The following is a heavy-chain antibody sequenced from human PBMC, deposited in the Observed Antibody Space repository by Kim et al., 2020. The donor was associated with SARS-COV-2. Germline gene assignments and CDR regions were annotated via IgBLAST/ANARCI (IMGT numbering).Heavy chain of an antibody. CDR3: VKARDYYGSGSYFRAGYYGMDV. V-gene: IGHV3-64D*06. D-gene: IGHD3-10*01. Sequence: GGSLRLSCSASGFTFSSYAMHWVRQAPGKGLEYVSAISSNGGSTYYADSVKGRFTISRDNSKNTLYLQMSSLRAEDTAVYYCVKARDYYGSGSYFRAGYYGMDVWGQGTTVTVSS. J-gene: IGHJ6*02. CDR2: ISSNGGST. CDR1: GFTFSSYA.